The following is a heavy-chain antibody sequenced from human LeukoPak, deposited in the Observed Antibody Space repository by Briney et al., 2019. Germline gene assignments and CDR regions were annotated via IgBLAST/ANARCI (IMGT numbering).Heavy chain of an antibody. Sequence: SETLSLTCAVYGGSFSGYYWSWIRQPPGNGLEWIGEINHSGSTNYNPSLKSRVTISVDTSKNQFSLKLSSVTAADTAVYYCAREYPRFDAFDIWGQGTMVTVSS. J-gene: IGHJ3*02. CDR2: INHSGST. CDR1: GGSFSGYY. V-gene: IGHV4-34*01. CDR3: AREYPRFDAFDI. D-gene: IGHD2-2*02.